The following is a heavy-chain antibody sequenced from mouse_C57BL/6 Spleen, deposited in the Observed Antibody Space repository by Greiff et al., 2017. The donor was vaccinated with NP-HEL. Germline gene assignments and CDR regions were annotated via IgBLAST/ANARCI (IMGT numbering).Heavy chain of an antibody. Sequence: QVQLQQSGAELARPGASVKLSCKASGYTFTSYGISWVKQRPGQGLEWIGEIYPRSGNTYYNEKFKGKATLTADKSSSTAYMELRSLTSEDSAVYFSAREFYYGSSHWYYDGWGTAATVTVSS. CDR1: GYTFTSYG. D-gene: IGHD1-1*01. CDR2: IYPRSGNT. V-gene: IGHV1-81*01. J-gene: IGHJ1*03. CDR3: AREFYYGSSHWYYDG.